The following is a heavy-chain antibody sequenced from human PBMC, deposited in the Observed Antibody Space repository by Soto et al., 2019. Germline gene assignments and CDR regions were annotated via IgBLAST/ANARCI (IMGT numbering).Heavy chain of an antibody. Sequence: GSLRLSCAASGFIFNDYYMSWIRQAPGKGLEWLSNISGSSGSKKYADAGKGRFTISRDNAKKSLYLEMHSLRAEDTAMYYCARYAAEVTTFFDHWGQGALVTVSS. CDR1: GFIFNDYY. D-gene: IGHD4-17*01. V-gene: IGHV3-11*06. J-gene: IGHJ4*02. CDR2: ISGSSGSK. CDR3: ARYAAEVTTFFDH.